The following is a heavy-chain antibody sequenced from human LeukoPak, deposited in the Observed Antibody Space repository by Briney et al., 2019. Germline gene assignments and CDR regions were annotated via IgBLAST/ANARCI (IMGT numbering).Heavy chain of an antibody. CDR2: IYHSGST. CDR3: ARAYSSSWYFNWFDP. D-gene: IGHD6-13*01. Sequence: PSETLSLTCAVSGYSISSGYYWGWLRQPPGRGLEWIGTIYHSGSTYYNPSLKSRVTISVDTSKNQFSLKLSSVTAADTAVYFCARAYSSSWYFNWFDPWGQGTQVTVSS. V-gene: IGHV4-38-2*01. CDR1: GYSISSGYY. J-gene: IGHJ5*02.